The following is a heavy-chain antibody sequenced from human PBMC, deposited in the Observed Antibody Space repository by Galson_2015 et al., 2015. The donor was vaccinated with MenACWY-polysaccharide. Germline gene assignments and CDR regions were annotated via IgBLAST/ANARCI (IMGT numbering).Heavy chain of an antibody. CDR3: ARVPAAAGPDTIHYYHYGMDV. V-gene: IGHV5-51*03. CDR1: GYSFTSYW. D-gene: IGHD6-13*01. Sequence: QSGAEVKKPGESLKISCKGSGYSFTSYWIGWVRQMPGKGLEWMGIIYPGDSDTRYSPSFQGQVTISADKSISTAYLQWSSLKASDTAMYYCARVPAAAGPDTIHYYHYGMDVWAKGPRSPSP. J-gene: IGHJ6*02. CDR2: IYPGDSDT.